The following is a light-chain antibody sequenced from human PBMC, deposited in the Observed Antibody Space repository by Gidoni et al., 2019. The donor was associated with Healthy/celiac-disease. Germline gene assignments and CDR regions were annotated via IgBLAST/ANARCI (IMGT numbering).Light chain of an antibody. CDR3: QQRSNWPRYT. CDR1: QSVSGY. V-gene: IGKV3-11*01. CDR2: DAS. J-gene: IGKJ2*01. Sequence: IVLTQPPATLSLSPGERATLSCRTSQSVSGYIAWYQQKPGQAPRRLIYDASNRATGIPARFSGNGSGTDFTLTISSLEPEDFAVYYCQQRSNWPRYTFGQGTKLEIK.